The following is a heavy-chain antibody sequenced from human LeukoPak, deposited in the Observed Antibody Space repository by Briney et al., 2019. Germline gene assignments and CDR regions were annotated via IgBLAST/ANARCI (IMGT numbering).Heavy chain of an antibody. CDR1: GGSISSGDYY. J-gene: IGHJ1*01. CDR3: ARGGAARLHFQN. CDR2: IYHSGST. D-gene: IGHD6-6*01. Sequence: SSQTLSLTCTVSGGSISSGDYYWSWIRRPPGKGLEWIGYIYHSGSTNYNPSLQSRVTISVDTSKNQFSLNLNSVTAADTAVYYCARGGAARLHFQNWGQGTLVTVSS. V-gene: IGHV4-61*08.